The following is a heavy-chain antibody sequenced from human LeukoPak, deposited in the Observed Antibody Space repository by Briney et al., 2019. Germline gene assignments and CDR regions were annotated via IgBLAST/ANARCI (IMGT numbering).Heavy chain of an antibody. CDR3: ARGRPYYDFWSGYQTPFDY. Sequence: SETLSLTCAVYGGSFSGYYWSWIRQPPGKGLEWIGEINHSGSTNYNPSLKSRVTISVDTSKNQFSLKLSSVTAADTAVYYCARGRPYYDFWSGYQTPFDYWGQGTLVTVSS. CDR1: GGSFSGYY. CDR2: INHSGST. V-gene: IGHV4-34*01. D-gene: IGHD3-3*01. J-gene: IGHJ4*02.